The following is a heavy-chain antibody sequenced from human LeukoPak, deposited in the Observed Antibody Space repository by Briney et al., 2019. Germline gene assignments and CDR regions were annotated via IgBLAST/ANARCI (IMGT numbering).Heavy chain of an antibody. V-gene: IGHV1-18*01. D-gene: IGHD2-2*01. CDR2: ISAYNGNT. J-gene: IGHJ5*02. CDR1: GYTFTIYG. Sequence: ASVKVSRKASGYTFTIYGISWVRQAPGQGLEWMGWISAYNGNTNYAQKLQGRVTMTTDTSTSTAYMELTSLRSDDTAVYYCARTSHCGSTSCYSSWFDPWGQGTPVTVSS. CDR3: ARTSHCGSTSCYSSWFDP.